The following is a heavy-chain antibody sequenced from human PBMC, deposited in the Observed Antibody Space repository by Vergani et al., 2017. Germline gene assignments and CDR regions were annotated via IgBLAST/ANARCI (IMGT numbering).Heavy chain of an antibody. V-gene: IGHV1-46*01. CDR1: GYTFTSYY. CDR2: INPSGGST. J-gene: IGHJ6*02. D-gene: IGHD4-11*01. CDR3: ARDSGPLTTAYGMDV. Sequence: QVQLVQSGAEVKKPGASVKVSCKASGYTFTSYYMHWVRQAPGQGLEWMGIINPSGGSTSYAQKFQGRVTITADESTSTAYMELSSLRSEDTAVYYCARDSGPLTTAYGMDVWGQGTTVTVSS.